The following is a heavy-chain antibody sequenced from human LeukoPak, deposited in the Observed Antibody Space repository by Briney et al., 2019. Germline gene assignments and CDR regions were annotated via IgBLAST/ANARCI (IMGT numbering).Heavy chain of an antibody. J-gene: IGHJ4*02. CDR3: ARSPDTAMDLLGY. Sequence: GGSLRLSCAASGFTFNNYWMSWARQAPGKGLEGVANIKQDGSEKYYVDSVKGRFTISRDNAKNSLYLQMNSLRAEDTAVYYCARSPDTAMDLLGYWGQGTLVTVSS. CDR2: IKQDGSEK. D-gene: IGHD5-18*01. V-gene: IGHV3-7*01. CDR1: GFTFNNYW.